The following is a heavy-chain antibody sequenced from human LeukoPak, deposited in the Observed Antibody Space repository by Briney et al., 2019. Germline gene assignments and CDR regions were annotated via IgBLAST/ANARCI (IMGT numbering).Heavy chain of an antibody. Sequence: GGSLRLSCAASGFTFSSYAMSWVRQAPGKGLEWVSAIRGSGGSTYYADSVKGRFTISRDNSKNTLYLQMNSLRAEDTAVYYCARVPPYSNYKAVILDYWGQGTLVTVSS. CDR1: GFTFSSYA. CDR3: ARVPPYSNYKAVILDY. J-gene: IGHJ4*02. CDR2: IRGSGGST. V-gene: IGHV3-23*01. D-gene: IGHD4-11*01.